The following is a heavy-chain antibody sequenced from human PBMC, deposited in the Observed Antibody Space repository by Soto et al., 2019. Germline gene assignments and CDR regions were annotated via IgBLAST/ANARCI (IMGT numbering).Heavy chain of an antibody. CDR3: ARGIAAAGLYYYYYGMDV. Sequence: SETLSLTCAVSSGSISSSNWWSWVRQPPGKGLEWIGEIYHSGSTNYNPSLKSRVTISVDTSKNQFSLKLSSVTAADTAVYYCARGIAAAGLYYYYYGMDVWGQGTTVTVSS. CDR1: SGSISSSNW. J-gene: IGHJ6*02. CDR2: IYHSGST. D-gene: IGHD6-13*01. V-gene: IGHV4-4*02.